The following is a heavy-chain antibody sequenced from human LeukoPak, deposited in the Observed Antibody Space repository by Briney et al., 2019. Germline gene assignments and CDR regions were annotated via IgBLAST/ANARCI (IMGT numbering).Heavy chain of an antibody. V-gene: IGHV3-53*01. J-gene: IGHJ3*02. CDR1: GSTVSSNY. CDR2: IYSDGNA. D-gene: IGHD5-24*01. CDR3: ARVKRDSFNSDDFDI. Sequence: GGSLRLSCAVSGSTVSSNYMSWVRQAPGKGLEWVSVIYSDGNAYYGDPVKGRFTISRDNSKNTVYLQMNSLRAEDTALYYCARVKRDSFNSDDFDIWGQGTMVTVSS.